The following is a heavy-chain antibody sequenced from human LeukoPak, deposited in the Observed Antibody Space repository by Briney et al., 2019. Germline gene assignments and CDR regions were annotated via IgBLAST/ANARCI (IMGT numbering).Heavy chain of an antibody. V-gene: IGHV3-9*01. CDR1: GFTFDDYA. CDR2: ISWNSGSI. D-gene: IGHD3-9*01. CDR3: AKDIADDILTGYYTPRAFDS. Sequence: QSGGSLRLSCAASGFTFDDYAMHWVRQAPRRGLEWVSGISWNSGSIGYADSVKVRFTISRDNAKHSLYLQMNSLRAEDTALYYCAKDIADDILTGYYTPRAFDSWGQGTMVTVSS. J-gene: IGHJ3*02.